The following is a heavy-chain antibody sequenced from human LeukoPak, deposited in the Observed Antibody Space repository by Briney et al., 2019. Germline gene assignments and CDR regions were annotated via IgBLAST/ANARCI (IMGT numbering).Heavy chain of an antibody. V-gene: IGHV3-20*04. Sequence: GGSLRLSCAASGFTFDDHGMNWVRQAPGKGLEWVSGITWNGGTTGYADSVRGRFTTSRDNAKNSLYLQMNSLRAEDTAVYYCAKDLVLTGYIDYWGQGTLVTVSS. J-gene: IGHJ4*02. CDR3: AKDLVLTGYIDY. CDR1: GFTFDDHG. CDR2: ITWNGGTT. D-gene: IGHD3-9*01.